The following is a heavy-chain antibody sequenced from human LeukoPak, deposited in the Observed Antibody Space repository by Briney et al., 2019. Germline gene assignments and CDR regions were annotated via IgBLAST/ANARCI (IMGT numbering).Heavy chain of an antibody. J-gene: IGHJ3*02. CDR3: VRDGNFGYDAFDI. CDR1: GFTFTTYW. Sequence: GSLTLSCAASGFTFTTYWMSWVRQAPGKGLEWVANVNQDGSEKYYVDSVKGRFTISRDNSKNTLYLQVNSLRAEDTAVYYCVRDGNFGYDAFDIWGQGTMVTVSS. CDR2: VNQDGSEK. V-gene: IGHV3-7*01. D-gene: IGHD3-10*01.